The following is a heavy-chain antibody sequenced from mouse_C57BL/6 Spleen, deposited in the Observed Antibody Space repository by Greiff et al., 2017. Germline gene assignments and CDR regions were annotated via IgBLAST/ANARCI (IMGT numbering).Heavy chain of an antibody. D-gene: IGHD1-1*01. J-gene: IGHJ1*03. CDR2: IYPGSGNT. Sequence: VKLQESGPELVKPGASVKISCKASGYSFTSYYIHWVKQRPGQGLEWIGWIYPGSGNTKYNEKFKGKATLTADTSSSTAYMQLSSLTSEDSAVYYCARTLYYYGSSYWYFDVWGTGTTVTVSS. CDR1: GYSFTSYY. CDR3: ARTLYYYGSSYWYFDV. V-gene: IGHV1-66*01.